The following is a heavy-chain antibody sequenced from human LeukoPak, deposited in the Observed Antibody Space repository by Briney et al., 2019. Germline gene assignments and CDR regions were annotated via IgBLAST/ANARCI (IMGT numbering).Heavy chain of an antibody. D-gene: IGHD3-10*01. CDR3: ARSDYYGSGSYDY. V-gene: IGHV4-39*01. Sequence: SETLSLTCTVSGGSISSSSYYWGWIRQPPGKGLEWIGSIYYSGSTYYNPSLKSRVTISVDTSKNQFSLKLSSVTAADTAVYYCARSDYYGSGSYDYWGQGTLVTVSS. CDR1: GGSISSSSYY. J-gene: IGHJ4*02. CDR2: IYYSGST.